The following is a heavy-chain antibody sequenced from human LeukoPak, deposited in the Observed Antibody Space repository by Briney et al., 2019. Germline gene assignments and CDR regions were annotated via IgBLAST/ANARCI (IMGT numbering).Heavy chain of an antibody. J-gene: IGHJ4*02. D-gene: IGHD3-10*01. CDR3: ASIYGSGSYHQDY. Sequence: VWSLRLSCAASGFTFSSYWMHWVRQAPGKGLVLVSRINSDGSSTSYADSVKGRFTISRDNAKNTLYLQMNSLRAEDTAVYYCASIYGSGSYHQDYWGQGTLDTVSS. CDR1: GFTFSSYW. CDR2: INSDGSST. V-gene: IGHV3-74*01.